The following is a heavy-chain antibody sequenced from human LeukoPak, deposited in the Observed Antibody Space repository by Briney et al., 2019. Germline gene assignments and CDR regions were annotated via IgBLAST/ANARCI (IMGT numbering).Heavy chain of an antibody. D-gene: IGHD3-3*01. J-gene: IGHJ4*02. V-gene: IGHV1-24*01. CDR3: ATSQLTYYDFWSGAFDY. CDR2: FDPEDGET. Sequence: ASVKVSCKVSGYTLTGLSMHWVRQAPGKGLEWMGGFDPEDGETIYAQKFQGRVTMTEDTSTDTAYMELSSLRSEDTAVYYCATSQLTYYDFWSGAFDYWGQGTLVTVSS. CDR1: GYTLTGLS.